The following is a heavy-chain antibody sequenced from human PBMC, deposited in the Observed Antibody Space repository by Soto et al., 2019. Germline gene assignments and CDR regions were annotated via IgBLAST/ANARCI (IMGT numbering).Heavy chain of an antibody. Sequence: QVQLVESGGGVVQPGRSLRLSCAASGFTFSSYGMHWVRQAPGKGLEWVAVISYDGSNKYDADSVKGRFTISRDNSKNTLYLQMNRLRAEDTAVYYCAKVGGGYSSSSDYYYGMDVWGQGTTVTVSS. J-gene: IGHJ6*02. D-gene: IGHD6-6*01. CDR2: ISYDGSNK. CDR1: GFTFSSYG. V-gene: IGHV3-30*18. CDR3: AKVGGGYSSSSDYYYGMDV.